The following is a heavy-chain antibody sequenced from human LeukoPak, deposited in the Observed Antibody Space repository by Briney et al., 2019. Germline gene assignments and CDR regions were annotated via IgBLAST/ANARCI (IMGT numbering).Heavy chain of an antibody. Sequence: SETLSLTCAVYGGSFSGYYWSWIRQPPGKGLEWIGEINHSGSTNYNPSLKSRVTISVDTSKNQFSLKLSSVTAADTAVYYCASALLWSYGGFDYWGQGTLVTVSS. CDR3: ASALLWSYGGFDY. J-gene: IGHJ4*02. CDR1: GGSFSGYY. V-gene: IGHV4-34*01. CDR2: INHSGST. D-gene: IGHD1-26*01.